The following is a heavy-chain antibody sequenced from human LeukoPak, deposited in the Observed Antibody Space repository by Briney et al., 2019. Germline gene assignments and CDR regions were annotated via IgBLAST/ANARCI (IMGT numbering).Heavy chain of an antibody. D-gene: IGHD2-2*02. CDR3: ARGRWTGYCSSTSCYSGLDP. Sequence: ASVKVSCKASGYTFTNYDINWVRQATGQGLEWMGWMNPNSGNTGYAQKFQDRVTMTRSTSISTAYMELSSLRSEDTAVYYCARGRWTGYCSSTSCYSGLDPWGQGTLVTVSS. V-gene: IGHV1-8*01. J-gene: IGHJ5*02. CDR2: MNPNSGNT. CDR1: GYTFTNYD.